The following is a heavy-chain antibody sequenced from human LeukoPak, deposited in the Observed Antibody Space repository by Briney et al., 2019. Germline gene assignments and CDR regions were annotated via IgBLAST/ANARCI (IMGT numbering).Heavy chain of an antibody. D-gene: IGHD6-25*01. J-gene: IGHJ4*02. CDR2: FYRGETT. CDR3: ARQRSDYSIFDD. V-gene: IGHV3-53*01. Sequence: GGSLRLSCAASGFSVSSSYMSWVRQAPGKGLEWVSAFYRGETTYYADSVKGRFTISREISRNTLYLPINSLRAEDTAVYYCARQRSDYSIFDDWGQGTLVTVSS. CDR1: GFSVSSSY.